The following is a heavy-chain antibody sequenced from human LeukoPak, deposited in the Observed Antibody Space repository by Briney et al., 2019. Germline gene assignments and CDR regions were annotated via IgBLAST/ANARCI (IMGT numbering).Heavy chain of an antibody. D-gene: IGHD2-8*01. Sequence: SETLSLTCAVYGGSFSGYYWSWIRQPPGKGLEWIGYIYYSGSTNYNPSLKSRVTISADTSKSQFSLKLRSVTAADTALYYCTRSTNLEALDIWGQGTMVTVSS. CDR2: IYYSGST. CDR1: GGSFSGYY. CDR3: TRSTNLEALDI. V-gene: IGHV4-59*01. J-gene: IGHJ3*02.